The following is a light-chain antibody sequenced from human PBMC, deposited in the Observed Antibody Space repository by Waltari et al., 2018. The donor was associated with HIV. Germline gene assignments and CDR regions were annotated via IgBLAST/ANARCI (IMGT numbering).Light chain of an antibody. V-gene: IGLV2-23*02. Sequence: QTALTQPASVSGSPGQSITISCTGTSSEVGAYNLVSWYQQHPGKAPRLIIYDVSERPAGVSNRFTGSKSGNTASLTISGLQAEDEADYYCCSYVSEIVPCVFGGGTKLTVL. CDR3: CSYVSEIVPCV. CDR1: SSEVGAYNL. CDR2: DVS. J-gene: IGLJ3*02.